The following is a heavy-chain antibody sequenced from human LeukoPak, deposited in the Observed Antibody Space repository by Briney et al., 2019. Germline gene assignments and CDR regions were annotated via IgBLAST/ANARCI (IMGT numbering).Heavy chain of an antibody. CDR2: INPSGTT. J-gene: IGHJ5*02. CDR1: GYTFSNYC. CDR3: AKCSETGTTRWFDP. V-gene: IGHV1-46*01. D-gene: IGHD1-7*01. Sequence: ASVKVSCKASGYTFSNYCMHWVRQAPGQGLEWMGLINPSGTTTYAQNAQGRVTMTRDTSTSTVYMELSSLRSDDTAVYYCAKCSETGTTRWFDPWGQGTLVTVSS.